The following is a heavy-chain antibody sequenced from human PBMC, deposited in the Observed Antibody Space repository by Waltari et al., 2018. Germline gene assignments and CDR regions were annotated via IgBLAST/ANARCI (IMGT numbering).Heavy chain of an antibody. CDR2: IVPLFGTA. V-gene: IGHV1-69*05. CDR3: ARGGARHYDSSGYYDFDS. D-gene: IGHD3-22*01. CDR1: GDTFSGYA. J-gene: IGHJ4*02. Sequence: QVQLVQSGAEVKKPGSSVKVSCKASGDTFSGYAMSWVRQAPGQGLEWRGRIVPLFGTAKYAHNFQDRLTMTTDEFTTTAYMELSGLGSEDTAVYFCARGGARHYDSSGYYDFDSWGQGTQVSVSS.